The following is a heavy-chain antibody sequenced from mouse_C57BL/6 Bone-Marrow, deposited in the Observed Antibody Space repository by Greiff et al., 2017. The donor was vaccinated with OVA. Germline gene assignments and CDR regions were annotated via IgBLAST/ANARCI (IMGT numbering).Heavy chain of an antibody. CDR3: ATYSSWDNEG. CDR2: IYPGSGST. Sequence: VQLQESGAELVKPGASVKMSCKASGYTFTSYWITWVKQRPGQGLEWIGDIYPGSGSTNYNEKFKSKATLTVDTSSSTAYMQLSSLTSEDSAVYYCATYSSWDNEGWGTGPTVTVSS. J-gene: IGHJ1*03. CDR1: GYTFTSYW. V-gene: IGHV1-55*01. D-gene: IGHD3-3*01.